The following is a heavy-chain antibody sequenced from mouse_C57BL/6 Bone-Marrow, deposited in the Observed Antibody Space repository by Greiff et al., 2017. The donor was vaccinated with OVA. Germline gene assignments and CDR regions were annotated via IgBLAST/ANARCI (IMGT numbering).Heavy chain of an antibody. Sequence: EVQLQESGAELVRPGASVKLSCTASGFNIKDDYMHWVKQRPEQGLEWIGWIDPENGDTEYASKFQGKATITADTSSNTAYLQLSSLTSEDTAVYYCTMAAQATAYWGQGTLVTVSA. CDR2: IDPENGDT. CDR3: TMAAQATAY. CDR1: GFNIKDDY. J-gene: IGHJ3*01. V-gene: IGHV14-4*01. D-gene: IGHD3-2*02.